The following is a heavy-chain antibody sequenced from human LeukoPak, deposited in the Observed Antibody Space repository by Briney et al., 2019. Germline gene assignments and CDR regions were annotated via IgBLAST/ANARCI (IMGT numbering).Heavy chain of an antibody. J-gene: IGHJ5*02. Sequence: SETLSLTCAVSGGSISSGGYSWRWIRQPPGKGLEWIGYIYHSGSTYYNPSLKSRVTISVDRSKNQFSLKLSAVTAADTAVYYCARGGPMLVVSSQWFDPWGQGTLVTVSS. CDR1: GGSISSGGYS. CDR2: IYHSGST. CDR3: ARGGPMLVVSSQWFDP. D-gene: IGHD3-22*01. V-gene: IGHV4-30-2*01.